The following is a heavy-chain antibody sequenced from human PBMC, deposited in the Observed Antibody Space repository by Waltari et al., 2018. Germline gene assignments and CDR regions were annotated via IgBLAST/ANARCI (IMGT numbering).Heavy chain of an antibody. CDR2: IWYDGSNK. V-gene: IGHV3-30*18. D-gene: IGHD3-10*01. CDR1: GFTFSSYG. J-gene: IGHJ4*02. Sequence: QVQLVESGGGVVQPGRSLRLSCAASGFTFSSYGMPWVRQAPGKGLEWVAVIWYDGSNKYYADSVKGRFTIVRDNSKNTLCLQMNSLRAEETAMYYWAKDSGTIVDYWGQGTLVTLSS. CDR3: AKDSGTIVDY.